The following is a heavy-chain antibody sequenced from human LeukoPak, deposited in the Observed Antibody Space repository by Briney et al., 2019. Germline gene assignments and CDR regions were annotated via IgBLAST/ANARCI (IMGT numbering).Heavy chain of an antibody. CDR3: ARGLTVKRQFDY. CDR1: GYTFTSYA. D-gene: IGHD4-17*01. Sequence: ASVKVSCKASGYTFTSYAMNWVRQAPGQGLEWMGIINPSGGSTSYAQKFQGRVTMTRDMSTSTVYMELSSLRSEDTAVYYCARGLTVKRQFDYWGQGTLVTVSS. CDR2: INPSGGST. J-gene: IGHJ4*02. V-gene: IGHV1-46*01.